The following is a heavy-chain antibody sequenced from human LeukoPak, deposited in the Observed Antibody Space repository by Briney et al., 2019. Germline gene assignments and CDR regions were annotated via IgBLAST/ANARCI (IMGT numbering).Heavy chain of an antibody. CDR2: ISSRSRTI. J-gene: IGHJ4*02. D-gene: IGHD6-13*01. CDR1: GFTFSFYS. V-gene: IGHV3-48*02. Sequence: PGRSLRLSCAASGFTFSFYSMNWVRQVPGKGLEWVSYISSRSRTIYYADSVKGRFTISRDNAKNSLYLQMNSLRDEDTAVYYCARHGAAGTGALFDYWGQGTLVTVSS. CDR3: ARHGAAGTGALFDY.